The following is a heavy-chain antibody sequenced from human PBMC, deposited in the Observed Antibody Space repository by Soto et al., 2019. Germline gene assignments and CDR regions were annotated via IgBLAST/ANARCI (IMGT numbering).Heavy chain of an antibody. V-gene: IGHV4-30-4*01. CDR3: ARMSYYYDKWYFDL. CDR2: VYYSGST. J-gene: IGHJ2*01. D-gene: IGHD3-22*01. Sequence: SETLSLTCTVSGDSINNNDYYWNWIRQTPGKGLEWIGYVYYSGSTYYIPSLKSRLSMSVDTSKNQFSLKLSSVTAADTAIYYCARMSYYYDKWYFDLWGRGTLVTVSS. CDR1: GDSINNNDYY.